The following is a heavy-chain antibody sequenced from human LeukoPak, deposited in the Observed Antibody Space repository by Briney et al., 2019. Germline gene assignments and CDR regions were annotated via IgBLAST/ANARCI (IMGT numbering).Heavy chain of an antibody. CDR3: ARGLPGGFDP. V-gene: IGHV1-2*02. D-gene: IGHD2-21*02. J-gene: IGHJ5*02. Sequence: ASVKVSCKASGGAFSSYAISWVRQAPGQGLEWMGWINPNSGGTNYARKFQGRVTMTRDTSISTAYMELSRLRSDDTAVYYCARGLPGGFDPWGQGNLVTVSS. CDR1: GGAFSSYA. CDR2: INPNSGGT.